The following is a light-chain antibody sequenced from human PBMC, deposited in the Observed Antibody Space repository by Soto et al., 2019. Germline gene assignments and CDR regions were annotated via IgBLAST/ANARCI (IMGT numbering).Light chain of an antibody. CDR2: GAS. CDR1: QSVTDN. Sequence: EIVMTQSPATVSVSPGERATLYCRASQSVTDNVAWYQQKPGQAPRLLIYGASTRATGIPARFSGSGSATDFTLTISRLEPEDFAVYYCQQFSSYPLTFGGGTKVDI. J-gene: IGKJ4*01. CDR3: QQFSSYPLT. V-gene: IGKV3-15*01.